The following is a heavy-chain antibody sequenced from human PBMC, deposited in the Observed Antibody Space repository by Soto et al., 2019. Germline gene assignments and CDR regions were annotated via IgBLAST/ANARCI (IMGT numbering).Heavy chain of an antibody. CDR3: ARDLGYSGHNAVDI. V-gene: IGHV3-11*01. D-gene: IGHD6-13*01. Sequence: PWGSLRLSCAASGFTFSDYYMSWIRQAPGKGLEWVSYISSSGSTIYYADSVKGRFTISRDNAKNSLYLQMNSLRAEDTAVYYCARDLGYSGHNAVDIWGQGTMVTVSS. J-gene: IGHJ3*02. CDR1: GFTFSDYY. CDR2: ISSSGSTI.